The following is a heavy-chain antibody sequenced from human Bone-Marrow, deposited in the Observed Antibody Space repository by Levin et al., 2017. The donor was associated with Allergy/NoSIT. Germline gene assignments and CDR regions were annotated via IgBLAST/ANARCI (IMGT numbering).Heavy chain of an antibody. CDR2: IWYDGSNK. D-gene: IGHD3-10*01. V-gene: IGHV3-33*01. CDR3: ARDAKVLLWFRELLLDY. CDR1: GFTFSSYG. Sequence: GGSLRLSCAASGFTFSSYGMHWVRQAPGKGLEWVAVIWYDGSNKYYADSVKGRFTTSRDNSKNTLYLQMNSLRAEDTAVYYCARDAKVLLWFRELLLDYWGQGTLVTVSS. J-gene: IGHJ4*02.